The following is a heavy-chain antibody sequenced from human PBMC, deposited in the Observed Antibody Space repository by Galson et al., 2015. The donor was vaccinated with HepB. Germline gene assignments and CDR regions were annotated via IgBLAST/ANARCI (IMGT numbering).Heavy chain of an antibody. CDR3: ARDTRGYSGYDYRGFSGDY. V-gene: IGHV1-2*02. D-gene: IGHD5-12*01. J-gene: IGHJ4*02. CDR1: GYTFTGYY. Sequence: SVKVSCKASGYTFTGYYMHWVRQAPGQGLEWMGWINPNSGGTNYAQKFQGRVTMTRDTSISTAYMELSRLRSDDTAVYYCARDTRGYSGYDYRGFSGDYWGQGTLVTVSS. CDR2: INPNSGGT.